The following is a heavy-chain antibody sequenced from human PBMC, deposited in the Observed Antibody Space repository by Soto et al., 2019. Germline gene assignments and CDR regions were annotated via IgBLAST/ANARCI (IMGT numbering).Heavy chain of an antibody. CDR1: GYTFTSYF. J-gene: IGHJ4*02. CDR2: INPSGGST. V-gene: IGHV1-46*01. Sequence: ASVKVSCKASGYTFTSYFMHWVRQAPGQGLEWMGIINPSGGSTSYAQKFQGRVTMTRDTSTSTVYMELSSLRSEDTAVYYCAREDSGYSSTWYTHYWGQGTMGTVS. CDR3: AREDSGYSSTWYTHY. D-gene: IGHD6-13*01.